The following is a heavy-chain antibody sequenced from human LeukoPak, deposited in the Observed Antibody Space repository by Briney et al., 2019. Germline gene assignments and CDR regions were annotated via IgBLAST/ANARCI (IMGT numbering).Heavy chain of an antibody. CDR2: MKQDGSER. Sequence: PGGSLRLSCAASGFTFSSYWMNWVRQAPGKGLEWVANMKQDGSERYYVDSVKGRFTISRDNAKNSLYLQMNSLRAEDTAVYYCARELPPLVKFYFDHWGQGTLVTVSS. D-gene: IGHD1-26*01. CDR1: GFTFSSYW. CDR3: ARELPPLVKFYFDH. V-gene: IGHV3-7*01. J-gene: IGHJ4*02.